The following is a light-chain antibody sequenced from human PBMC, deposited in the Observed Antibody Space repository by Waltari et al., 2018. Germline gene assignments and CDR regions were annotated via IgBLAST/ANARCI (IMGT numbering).Light chain of an antibody. Sequence: QSVLTQPPAASGTPGPRVTLSCSGSYPNIGTNFVHLYPQAPGAAPPLLIFRNNHRPSGVPDRFSGSKSGTSASLAITGLRSEDEAVYYCASWDGSMNGDWVFGGGTTLTVL. J-gene: IGLJ2*01. CDR2: RNN. CDR1: YPNIGTNF. CDR3: ASWDGSMNGDWV. V-gene: IGLV1-44*01.